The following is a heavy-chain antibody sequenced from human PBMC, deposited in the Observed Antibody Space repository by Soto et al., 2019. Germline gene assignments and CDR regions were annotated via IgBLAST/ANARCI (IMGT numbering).Heavy chain of an antibody. CDR1: GFPFINFA. V-gene: IGHV3-23*01. Sequence: LRLSCAASGFPFINFAMSWVRQSPGKGLEWVSAISCTGSRTWYAESVRGRFTVSRNNSNNTLYMQKNSLRDEDTAVYYCAKFGGSGSYFQFDYWGPGTLVTVSS. D-gene: IGHD3-10*01. CDR3: AKFGGSGSYFQFDY. CDR2: ISCTGSRT. J-gene: IGHJ4*02.